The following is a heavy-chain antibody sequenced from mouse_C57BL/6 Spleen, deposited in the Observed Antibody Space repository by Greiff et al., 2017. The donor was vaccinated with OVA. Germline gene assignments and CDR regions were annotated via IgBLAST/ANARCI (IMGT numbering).Heavy chain of an antibody. J-gene: IGHJ3*01. CDR1: GFTFSDYG. Sequence: EVQLQQSGGGLVKPGGSLKLSCAASGFTFSDYGMHWVRQAPEKGLEWVAYISSGSSTIYYADTVKGRFTISRDNAKNTLFLHMTSLRSEDTAMYYCARPLLAGTGFAYWGQGTLVTVSA. CDR3: ARPLLAGTGFAY. D-gene: IGHD4-1*01. CDR2: ISSGSSTI. V-gene: IGHV5-17*01.